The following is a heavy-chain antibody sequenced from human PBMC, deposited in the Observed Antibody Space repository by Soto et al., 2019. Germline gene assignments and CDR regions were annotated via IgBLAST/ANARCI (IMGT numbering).Heavy chain of an antibody. V-gene: IGHV1-18*01. CDR1: DYTFTCYG. D-gene: IGHD3-3*01. CDR3: ARDRRYDFWSGYSGNNWFDP. J-gene: IGHJ5*02. Sequence: MNFSCNAPDYTFTCYGISWLRQAHKQGLEGMGWISAYNGNTNYAQKLQGRVTMTTDTSTSTAYMELRSLRSDDTAVYYCARDRRYDFWSGYSGNNWFDPWGQGTLVTVSS. CDR2: ISAYNGNT.